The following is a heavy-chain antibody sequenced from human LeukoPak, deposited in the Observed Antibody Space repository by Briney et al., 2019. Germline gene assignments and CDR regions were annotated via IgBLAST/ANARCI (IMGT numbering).Heavy chain of an antibody. J-gene: IGHJ4*02. CDR1: GGSISSSSYY. CDR3: ASYSNKGFDY. V-gene: IGHV4-39*07. D-gene: IGHD4-11*01. Sequence: SETLSLTCTVSGGSISSSSYYWGWIRQPPGRGLEWIGSIYYSGSTYYNPSLKSRVTISVDTSKNQFSLKLSSVTAADTAVYYCASYSNKGFDYWGQGTLVIVSS. CDR2: IYYSGST.